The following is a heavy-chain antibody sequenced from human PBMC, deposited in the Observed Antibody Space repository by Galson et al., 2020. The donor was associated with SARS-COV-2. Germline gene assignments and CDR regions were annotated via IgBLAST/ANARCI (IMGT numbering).Heavy chain of an antibody. Sequence: SETLSLTCTVSCYSISSGYYWGWIRQPPGKGLEWIGSIYHSGSTYYNPSLKSRVTISVDTSKNQFSLKLSSVTAADTAVYYCARGHESAVAGILLPYYYYYMDVWGKGTTVTVSS. CDR1: CYSISSGYY. D-gene: IGHD6-19*01. CDR2: IYHSGST. CDR3: ARGHESAVAGILLPYYYYYMDV. J-gene: IGHJ6*03. V-gene: IGHV4-38-2*02.